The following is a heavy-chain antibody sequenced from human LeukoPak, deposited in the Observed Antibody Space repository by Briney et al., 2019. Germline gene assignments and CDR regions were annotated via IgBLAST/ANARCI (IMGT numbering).Heavy chain of an antibody. CDR2: IRYDGSNK. D-gene: IGHD4-17*01. CDR1: GFTLSNYG. V-gene: IGHV3-30*02. J-gene: IGHJ4*02. CDR3: AKPPYGDYVYFDY. Sequence: GGSLRLSCAAPGFTLSNYGMHWVRQAPGKGLEWVAFIRYDGSNKYYADSVKGRFTISRDNSKNTLYLQMNSLRVEDTAVYYCAKPPYGDYVYFDYWGQGTLVTVSS.